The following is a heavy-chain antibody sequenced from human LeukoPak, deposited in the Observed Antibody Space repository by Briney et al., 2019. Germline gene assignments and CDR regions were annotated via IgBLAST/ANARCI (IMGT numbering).Heavy chain of an antibody. CDR1: GFTFSSYA. D-gene: IGHD6-13*01. J-gene: IGHJ4*02. CDR3: AKVGSVAAAGTYHVDY. Sequence: PGGSLRLSCAASGFTFSSYAMSWVRQAPGKGLEWVSAISSSGGSTYYADSVKGRFTISRDNSKNTLYLQMNSLRAEDTAVYYCAKVGSVAAAGTYHVDYWGQGTLVTVSS. CDR2: ISSSGGST. V-gene: IGHV3-23*01.